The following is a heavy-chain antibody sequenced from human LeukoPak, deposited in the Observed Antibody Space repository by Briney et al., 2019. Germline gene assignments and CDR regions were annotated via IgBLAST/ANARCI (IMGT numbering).Heavy chain of an antibody. D-gene: IGHD1-26*01. CDR3: ARVRYSGSYYPY. Sequence: GGSLRLSCAASGFTFSDYYMSWIRPAPGKGLEWVSYISSSGSTIYYADSVKGRFTISRDNAKNSLYLQMNSLRAEDTAVYYCARVRYSGSYYPYWGQGTLVTVSS. J-gene: IGHJ4*02. CDR1: GFTFSDYY. V-gene: IGHV3-11*04. CDR2: ISSSGSTI.